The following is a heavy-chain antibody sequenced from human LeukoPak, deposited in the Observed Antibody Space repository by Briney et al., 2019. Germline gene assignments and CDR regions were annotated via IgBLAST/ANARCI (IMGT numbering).Heavy chain of an antibody. V-gene: IGHV3-30*03. CDR2: ISYDGSNK. CDR1: GFTFSSYG. J-gene: IGHJ3*02. Sequence: PGGSLRLSCAASGFTFSSYGMHWVRQAPGKGLEWVAVISYDGSNKYYADSVKGRFTISRDNSKNTLYLQMNSLRAEDTAVYYCARVVLRAVAGTREDDAFDIWGQGTMVTVSS. CDR3: ARVVLRAVAGTREDDAFDI. D-gene: IGHD6-19*01.